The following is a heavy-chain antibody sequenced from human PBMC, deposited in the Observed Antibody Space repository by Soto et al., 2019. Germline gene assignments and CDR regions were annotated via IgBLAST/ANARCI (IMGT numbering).Heavy chain of an antibody. CDR3: ARDGQQLVLAMDV. V-gene: IGHV3-33*01. D-gene: IGHD6-13*01. J-gene: IGHJ6*02. Sequence: PGGSLRLSCAASGFTFSSYGMHWVRQAPGKGLEWVAVIWYDGSNKYYADSVKGRFTISRDNSKNTLYLQMNSLRAEDTAVYYCARDGQQLVLAMDVWGQGTTVAVSS. CDR2: IWYDGSNK. CDR1: GFTFSSYG.